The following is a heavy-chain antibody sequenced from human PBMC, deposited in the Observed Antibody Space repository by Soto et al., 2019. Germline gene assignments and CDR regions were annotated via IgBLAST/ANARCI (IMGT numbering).Heavy chain of an antibody. V-gene: IGHV4-39*01. Sequence: PSETLSLTCTVSGGSISSSSYHWGWIRQPPGKGLEWIGSIYYSGSTYYNPSLKSRVTISVDTSKNQFSLKLSSVTAADTAVYYCASGYDILTGYPRGDYYGMDVWGQGTTVTVSS. CDR3: ASGYDILTGYPRGDYYGMDV. D-gene: IGHD3-9*01. CDR2: IYYSGST. CDR1: GGSISSSSYH. J-gene: IGHJ6*02.